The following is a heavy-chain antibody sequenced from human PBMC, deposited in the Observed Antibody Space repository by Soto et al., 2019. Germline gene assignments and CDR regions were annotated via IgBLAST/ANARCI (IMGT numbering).Heavy chain of an antibody. J-gene: IGHJ6*02. CDR3: ARDGGYSYGYTYYYYRMDV. V-gene: IGHV1-18*04. Sequence: ASVKVSCKASGYTFTSYCISWVRQSPVQGLEWMGWISAYNGNTNYAQKLQGRVTMTTDTSTSTAYMELRSLRSDDTAVYYCARDGGYSYGYTYYYYRMDVWGQGTTVTVSS. D-gene: IGHD5-18*01. CDR1: GYTFTSYC. CDR2: ISAYNGNT.